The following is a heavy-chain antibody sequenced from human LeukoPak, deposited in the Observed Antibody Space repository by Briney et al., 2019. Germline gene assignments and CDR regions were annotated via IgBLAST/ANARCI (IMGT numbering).Heavy chain of an antibody. CDR1: GFTVSSNY. CDR2: IRGSGGGT. Sequence: GGSLRLSCVVSGFTVSSNYMSWVRQAPGKGLEWVSAIRGSGGGTYYADSVKGRFTTSRDNSKNTLYLQMNSLRDEDTALYYCAKAGIGVVGYFDYWGQGTLVTVSS. CDR3: AKAGIGVVGYFDY. V-gene: IGHV3-23*01. D-gene: IGHD6-19*01. J-gene: IGHJ4*02.